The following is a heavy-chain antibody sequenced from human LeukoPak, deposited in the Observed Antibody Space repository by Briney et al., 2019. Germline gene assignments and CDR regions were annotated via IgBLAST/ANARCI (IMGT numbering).Heavy chain of an antibody. V-gene: IGHV3-7*01. D-gene: IGHD1-26*01. CDR3: ARSGNYGWYFDL. Sequence: GGSLRLSCAPSGFTFSNYWMTWVRQAPGKGLERVANIKEDGGERYYVDSVKGRFTIPRDNAKNSLYLQMNSLSAEDTALYYCARSGNYGWYFDLWGRGTLVTVSS. CDR2: IKEDGGER. J-gene: IGHJ2*01. CDR1: GFTFSNYW.